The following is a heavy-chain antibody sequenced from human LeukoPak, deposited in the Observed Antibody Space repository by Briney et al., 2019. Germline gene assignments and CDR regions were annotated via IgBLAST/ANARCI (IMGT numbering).Heavy chain of an antibody. CDR3: GRDLIGTAASWDC. CDR1: GFTVNNNY. J-gene: IGHJ4*02. Sequence: PGGSLRLSCAASGFTVNNNYMNWVRQAPGKGREGVSVISSGGSTYYADSVKGRFTISRDNSKNTLYLQMNSLRVEDTAVYYCGRDLIGTAASWDCWGQGTLVTVSS. D-gene: IGHD6-25*01. CDR2: ISSGGST. V-gene: IGHV3-53*01.